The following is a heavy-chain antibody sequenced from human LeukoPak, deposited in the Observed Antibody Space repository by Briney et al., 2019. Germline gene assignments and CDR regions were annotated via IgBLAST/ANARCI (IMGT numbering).Heavy chain of an antibody. V-gene: IGHV3-23*01. Sequence: GGTLRLSCAASGFTFSSYGMSWVRQAPGKGLEWVSAISGSGGSTYYADSVKGRFTISRDNSKNTLYLQMNSLRAEDTAVYYCAKGGGSYYGYFQHWGQGTLVTVSS. CDR1: GFTFSSYG. D-gene: IGHD1-26*01. J-gene: IGHJ1*01. CDR3: AKGGGSYYGYFQH. CDR2: ISGSGGST.